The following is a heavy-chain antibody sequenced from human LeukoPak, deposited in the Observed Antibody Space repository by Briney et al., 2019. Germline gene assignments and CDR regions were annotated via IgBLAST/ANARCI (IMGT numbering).Heavy chain of an antibody. J-gene: IGHJ4*02. CDR1: GGSISSYY. CDR2: FYYSGST. CDR3: ARGHSDYPRVFDY. Sequence: SETLSLTCTVSGGSISSYYWSWIRQPPGKGLEWIGFFYYSGSTNYNPSLKSRVTMSVDPSKNHFSPKLSSVTAADTAVYYCARGHSDYPRVFDYWGQGTLVTVSS. D-gene: IGHD3-22*01. V-gene: IGHV4-59*01.